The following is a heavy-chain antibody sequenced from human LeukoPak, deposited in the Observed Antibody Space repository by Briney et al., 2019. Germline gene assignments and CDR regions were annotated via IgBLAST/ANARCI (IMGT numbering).Heavy chain of an antibody. CDR2: IYYSGST. J-gene: IGHJ4*02. CDR1: GGSISSSSYY. CDR3: ARHAAPGGGDGLDH. D-gene: IGHD2-21*02. V-gene: IGHV4-39*01. Sequence: SETLSLTCTVSGGSISSSSYYWGWIRQPPGKGLEWIGSIYYSGSTYYNPSLKSRVTISVDTSKNQFSLKLSSVTAADTAVYYCARHAAPGGGDGLDHWGQGTLVTVSS.